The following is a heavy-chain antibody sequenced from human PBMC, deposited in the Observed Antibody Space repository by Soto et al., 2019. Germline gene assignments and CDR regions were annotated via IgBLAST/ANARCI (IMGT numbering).Heavy chain of an antibody. J-gene: IGHJ6*02. V-gene: IGHV4-4*02. CDR1: GGSIGSSNW. CDR3: ARDRGVYFSGGSCFPSYYSGMHV. CDR2: IYHSGST. D-gene: IGHD2-15*01. Sequence: AETLSLTCAVSGGSIGSSNWWSWVRQPPGKGLEWIGEIYHSGSTNYNPSLKSRVTISVDKSKNQFSLKLSSVTAADTAVYYCARDRGVYFSGGSCFPSYYSGMHVWSQGTTVTVSS.